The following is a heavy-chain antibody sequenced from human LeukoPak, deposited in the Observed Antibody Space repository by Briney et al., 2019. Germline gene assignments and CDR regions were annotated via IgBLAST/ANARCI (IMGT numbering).Heavy chain of an antibody. J-gene: IGHJ4*02. CDR1: GFTVSSNY. Sequence: GGSLRLSCAASGFTVSSNYMSWVRQAPGKGLEWVSVIYSGGSTYYADSVKGRFTISRDNSKNTLYLQMDSLRAEDTAVYYCARDPEYSGYEVYFDYWGQGTLVTVSS. D-gene: IGHD5-12*01. CDR3: ARDPEYSGYEVYFDY. CDR2: IYSGGST. V-gene: IGHV3-53*01.